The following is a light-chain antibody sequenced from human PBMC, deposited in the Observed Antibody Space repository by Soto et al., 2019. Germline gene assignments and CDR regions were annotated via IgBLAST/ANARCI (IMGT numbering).Light chain of an antibody. Sequence: EIVLTQSPGTLSLSPGERATVSCRVSQSVGGDTLAWFQQRPGQAPRLVIYGASNRAAGIPDRFSGSGSGTDFTLTVSRLEPEDFAMYYCQQYHWAPDTFGQGTRLEIK. V-gene: IGKV3-20*01. CDR3: QQYHWAPDT. CDR1: QSVGGDT. CDR2: GAS. J-gene: IGKJ5*01.